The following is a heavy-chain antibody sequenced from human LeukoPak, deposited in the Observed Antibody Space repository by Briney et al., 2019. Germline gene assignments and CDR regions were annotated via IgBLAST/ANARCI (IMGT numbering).Heavy chain of an antibody. D-gene: IGHD2/OR15-2a*01. CDR2: IYPGDSET. CDR1: GYSFVNYW. J-gene: IGHJ4*02. CDR3: ARLDGNSADY. V-gene: IGHV5-51*01. Sequence: GESLKISCKGSGYSFVNYWIGWVRQMPGKGLEWMGIIYPGDSETRYSPSFQGQVTISADKSITTACLQWSSLKASDTAIYYCARLDGNSADYWGQGTLVTVSS.